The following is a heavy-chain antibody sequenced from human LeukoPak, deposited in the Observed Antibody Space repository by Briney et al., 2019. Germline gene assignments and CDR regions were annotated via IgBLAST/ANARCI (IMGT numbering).Heavy chain of an antibody. D-gene: IGHD3-22*01. CDR1: GYTFTSYY. V-gene: IGHV1-46*01. Sequence: GASVKVSCKASGYTFTSYYMHWVRQAPGQGLEWMGIINPSGGSTSYAQKFQGRVTMTRDTSTSTVYMELSSLRSEDTAVYYCARDSYYYDSSGYPGLGYWGQGTLVTVSS. CDR3: ARDSYYYDSSGYPGLGY. J-gene: IGHJ4*02. CDR2: INPSGGST.